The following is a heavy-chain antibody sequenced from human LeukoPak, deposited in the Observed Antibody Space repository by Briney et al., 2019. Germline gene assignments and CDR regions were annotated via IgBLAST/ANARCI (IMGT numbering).Heavy chain of an antibody. D-gene: IGHD1-1*01. V-gene: IGHV3-21*01. CDR3: ARELERLWFDP. Sequence: GGSLRLSCAASGFTFSSYSMNWVRQAPGKGLEWLSSISSSSTYIYYADSVKGRFTISRDNAKNSLYLQMNSLRAEDTAVYYCARELERLWFDPWGQGTLVTVSS. J-gene: IGHJ5*02. CDR2: ISSSSTYI. CDR1: GFTFSSYS.